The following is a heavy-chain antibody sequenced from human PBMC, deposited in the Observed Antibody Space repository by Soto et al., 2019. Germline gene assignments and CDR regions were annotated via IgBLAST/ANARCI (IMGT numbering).Heavy chain of an antibody. D-gene: IGHD4-17*01. CDR3: ARDKTDYGGNSRWFDP. V-gene: IGHV4-31*03. Sequence: QVQLQESGPGLVKPSQTLSLTCTVSGGSISSGGYYWSWIRQHPGKGLEWIGYIYYSGSTYYNPSLKSRVTISVAPSKNQCSLKLSSVTAADTAVYYCARDKTDYGGNSRWFDPWGQGTLVTVSS. CDR1: GGSISSGGYY. J-gene: IGHJ5*02. CDR2: IYYSGST.